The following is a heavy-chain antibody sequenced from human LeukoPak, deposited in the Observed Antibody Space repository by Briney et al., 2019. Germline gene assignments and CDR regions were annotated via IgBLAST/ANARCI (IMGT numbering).Heavy chain of an antibody. V-gene: IGHV4-39*01. Sequence: PSETLSLTCTVSGGSISSSSYYWGWIRQPPGEGLEWIGSIYYSGSTYYNPSLKSRVTISVDTSKNQFSLKLSSVTAADTAVYYCARKSSWDYYYYYMDVWGKGITVTVSS. CDR2: IYYSGST. CDR1: GGSISSSSYY. J-gene: IGHJ6*03. CDR3: ARKSSWDYYYYYMDV. D-gene: IGHD6-13*01.